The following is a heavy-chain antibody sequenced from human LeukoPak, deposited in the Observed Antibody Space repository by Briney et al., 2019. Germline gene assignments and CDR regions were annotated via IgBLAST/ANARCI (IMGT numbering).Heavy chain of an antibody. J-gene: IGHJ6*03. CDR1: GGSISSNNYY. D-gene: IGHD3-10*01. CDR3: ARDKRGWDGSGSYLHYYYYYMDV. CDR2: IYYSGST. Sequence: PSETLSLTCTVSGGSISSNNYYWGWIRQPPGKGLEWIGNIYYSGSTNYNPSLKSRVTISVDTSKNQFSLKLSSVTAADTAVYYCARDKRGWDGSGSYLHYYYYYMDVWGKGTTVTISS. V-gene: IGHV4-39*07.